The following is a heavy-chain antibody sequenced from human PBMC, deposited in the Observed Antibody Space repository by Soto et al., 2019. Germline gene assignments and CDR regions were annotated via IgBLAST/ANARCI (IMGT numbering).Heavy chain of an antibody. J-gene: IGHJ6*02. CDR3: ARVDIVVVPASMGSSGYYYYGMDV. Sequence: SVKVSCKASGGTFSSYAISWVRQAPGQGLEWMGGIIPIFGTANYAQKFQGRVTITADESTSTAYMELSRLRSEDTAVYYCARVDIVVVPASMGSSGYYYYGMDVWGQGTTVTVSS. CDR2: IIPIFGTA. D-gene: IGHD2-2*01. CDR1: GGTFSSYA. V-gene: IGHV1-69*13.